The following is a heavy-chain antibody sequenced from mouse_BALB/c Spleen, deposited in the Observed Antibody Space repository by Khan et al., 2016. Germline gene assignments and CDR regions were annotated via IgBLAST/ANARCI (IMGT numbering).Heavy chain of an antibody. CDR2: INTDGSTI. J-gene: IGHJ4*01. D-gene: IGHD3-2*02. CDR1: GFAFSRYW. V-gene: IGHV4-1*02. Sequence: EVQLVESGGGLVQPGGSLKLSCAASGFAFSRYWMSWVRQAPGKRLEWVGNINTDGSTIYYTPTLKDRFIISRDNAKNTLYLQMSKVRSEDTALYYCARAACQGALDYWGQGTSVTVS. CDR3: ARAACQGALDY.